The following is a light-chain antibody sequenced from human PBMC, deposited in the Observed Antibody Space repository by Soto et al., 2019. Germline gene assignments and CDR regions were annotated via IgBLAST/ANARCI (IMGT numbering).Light chain of an antibody. Sequence: DIQMTHSPSSLSASVGDRVTNTCRASQSISSYLNWYQQKPGKAPKLLIYAASSLQSGVPSRFSGSGSGTDFTLTISSLQPEDFATYYCQQSYSTPLTFGGGTKVEIK. CDR1: QSISSY. J-gene: IGKJ4*01. CDR2: AAS. V-gene: IGKV1-39*01. CDR3: QQSYSTPLT.